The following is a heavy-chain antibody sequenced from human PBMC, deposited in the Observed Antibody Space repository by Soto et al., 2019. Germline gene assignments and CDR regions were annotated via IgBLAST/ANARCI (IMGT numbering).Heavy chain of an antibody. J-gene: IGHJ6*02. CDR1: GFTFSSYW. CDR3: AGGAQVVDTTGEFYNYCGMDV. Sequence: EVQLVESGGGLVQPGGSLRLSCAASGFTFSSYWMSWVRQAPGKGLEWVANIKQDGSEKYYVDSVKGRFTISRDNAKNSLSLQMTSLRAEETAVYYCAGGAQVVDTTGEFYNYCGMDVWGQGTTVTVSS. CDR2: IKQDGSEK. V-gene: IGHV3-7*04. D-gene: IGHD5-12*01.